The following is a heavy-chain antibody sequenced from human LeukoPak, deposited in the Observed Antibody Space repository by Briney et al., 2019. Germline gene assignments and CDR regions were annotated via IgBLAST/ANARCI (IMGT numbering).Heavy chain of an antibody. V-gene: IGHV4-59*01. D-gene: IGHD3-22*01. J-gene: IGHJ3*02. Sequence: SETLSFTCTVSGGSISSYYWSWIRQPPGKGLEWIGYIYYSGSTNYNPPLKSRVTISVDTSKNQFSLKLSSVTAADTAVYYCARADDSSGYYFDAFDIWGQGTMVTVSS. CDR3: ARADDSSGYYFDAFDI. CDR2: IYYSGST. CDR1: GGSISSYY.